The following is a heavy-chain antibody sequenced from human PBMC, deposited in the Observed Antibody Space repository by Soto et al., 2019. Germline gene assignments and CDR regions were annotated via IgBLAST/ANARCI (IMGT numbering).Heavy chain of an antibody. CDR1: GGTFSSYA. D-gene: IGHD2-15*01. J-gene: IGHJ4*02. CDR3: ARESRYCSGGSCYFLPGIDY. V-gene: IGHV1-69*12. CDR2: IIPIFGTA. Sequence: QVQLVQSGAEVKKPGSSVKVSCKASGGTFSSYAISWVRQAPGQGLEWMGGIIPIFGTANYAQKFQGRGTITEDESTCPDYMELSSLRSEDTAVYYCARESRYCSGGSCYFLPGIDYWGQGTLVTVSS.